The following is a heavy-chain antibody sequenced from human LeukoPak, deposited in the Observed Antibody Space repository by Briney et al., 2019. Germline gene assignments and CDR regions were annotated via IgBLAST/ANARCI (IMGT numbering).Heavy chain of an antibody. CDR3: ARVLDYGDYVGAFDI. Sequence: GGSLRLSCAASGFTFSSYSMNWVRQAPGKGLEWVSAIGTAGDTYYPGSVKGRFTISRENAKNSLYLQMNSLRAGDTAVYYCARVLDYGDYVGAFDIWGQGTMVTVSS. V-gene: IGHV3-13*01. CDR2: IGTAGDT. J-gene: IGHJ3*02. CDR1: GFTFSSYS. D-gene: IGHD4-17*01.